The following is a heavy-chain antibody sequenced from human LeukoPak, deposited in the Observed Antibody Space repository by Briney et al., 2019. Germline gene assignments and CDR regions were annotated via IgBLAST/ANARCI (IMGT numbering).Heavy chain of an antibody. CDR3: AREGDIAAARPTYYYYYYMDV. CDR2: TYYRSKWYN. CDR1: GDSVSSNSVA. V-gene: IGHV6-1*01. D-gene: IGHD6-13*01. J-gene: IGHJ6*03. Sequence: SQTLSLTCAISGDSVSSNSVAWNWIRQSPSRGLEWLGRTYYRSKWYNDYAVSVKSRITINPDTSKNQFSLQLNSVTPEDTAVYYCAREGDIAAARPTYYYYYYMDVWGKGTTVTVSS.